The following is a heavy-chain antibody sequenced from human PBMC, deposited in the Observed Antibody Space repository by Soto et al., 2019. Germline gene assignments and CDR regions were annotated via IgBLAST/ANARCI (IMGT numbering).Heavy chain of an antibody. V-gene: IGHV4-34*01. CDR3: TRIKTYYDFWSGYYSLRDNDY. CDR1: GGSFSGYY. D-gene: IGHD3-3*01. Sequence: QVQLQQWGAGLLKPSETLSLTCAVYGGSFSGYYWSWIRQPPGKGLEWIGEINHSGSTNYNPSLKSRVTISVHTAKNQFSLKLSSVTAADTAVYYCTRIKTYYDFWSGYYSLRDNDYWGQGTLVTVSS. J-gene: IGHJ4*02. CDR2: INHSGST.